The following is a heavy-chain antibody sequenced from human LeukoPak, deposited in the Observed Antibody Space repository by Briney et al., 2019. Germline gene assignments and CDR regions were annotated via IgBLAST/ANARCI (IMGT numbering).Heavy chain of an antibody. Sequence: GESLKISCKGSGYSFTSYWIGWVRQMPGKGLEWMGIIYPGDSDTRYSPSFQGQVTISADKSISTAYLQWSSLKASDTAMYYCASNSMTNNYYYGMDVWGQGTTVTVSS. J-gene: IGHJ6*02. CDR1: GYSFTSYW. V-gene: IGHV5-51*01. CDR2: IYPGDSDT. CDR3: ASNSMTNNYYYGMDV. D-gene: IGHD3-3*02.